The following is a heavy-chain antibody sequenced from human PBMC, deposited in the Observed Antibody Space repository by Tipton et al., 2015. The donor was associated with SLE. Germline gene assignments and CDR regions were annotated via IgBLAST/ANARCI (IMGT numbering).Heavy chain of an antibody. CDR3: AREYGRWLVNYYYYYMDV. J-gene: IGHJ6*03. V-gene: IGHV4-31*03. CDR1: GGSISSSSYY. CDR2: IYYSGST. Sequence: LRLSCTVSGGSISSSSYYWGWIRQPPGKGLEWIGYIYYSGSTYYNPSLKSRVTISIDTSKNQFSLQLNSVTPEDTAVYYCAREYGRWLVNYYYYYMDVWGKGTTVTVSS. D-gene: IGHD6-19*01.